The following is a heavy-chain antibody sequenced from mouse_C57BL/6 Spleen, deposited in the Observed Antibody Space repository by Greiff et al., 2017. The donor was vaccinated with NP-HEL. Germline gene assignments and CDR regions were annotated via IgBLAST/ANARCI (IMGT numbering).Heavy chain of an antibody. J-gene: IGHJ4*01. CDR2: ISDGGSYT. Sequence: EVKLVESGGGLVKPGGSLKLSCAASGFTFSSYAMSWVRQTPEKRLEWVATISDGGSYTYYPDNVKGRFTISRDNAKNNLYLQMSHLKSEDTAMYYCARERGYGSSPYAMDYWGQGTSVTVSS. CDR1: GFTFSSYA. CDR3: ARERGYGSSPYAMDY. D-gene: IGHD1-1*01. V-gene: IGHV5-4*01.